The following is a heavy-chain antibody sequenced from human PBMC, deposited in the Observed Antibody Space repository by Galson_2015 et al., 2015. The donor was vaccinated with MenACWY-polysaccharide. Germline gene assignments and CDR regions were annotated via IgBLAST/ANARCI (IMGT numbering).Heavy chain of an antibody. CDR1: GFTFSDYW. J-gene: IGHJ4*02. V-gene: IGHV3-74*01. D-gene: IGHD5-18*01. Sequence: SLRLSCAASGFTFSDYWMHWVRQGPGKGLVWVSRINTDGTSLTYADSVKGRFTIPRDNAKNTLYLQMVSLRVEDTGVYFCVRDRGYSNGGDFWGQGTLVTVSS. CDR3: VRDRGYSNGGDF. CDR2: INTDGTSL.